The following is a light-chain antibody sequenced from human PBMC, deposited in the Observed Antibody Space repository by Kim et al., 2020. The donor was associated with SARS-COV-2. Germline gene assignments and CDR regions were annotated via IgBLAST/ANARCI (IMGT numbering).Light chain of an antibody. Sequence: EIGMTHSPATLSLSPGERATLSCTASQSIGTNLAWYQQKPGQAPRLLIYNAFTRATGIPARISGSGSGTEFTLTISSLQSEDFAVYYCQQYNDWPLTFGGGTKVDIK. CDR1: QSIGTN. J-gene: IGKJ4*01. V-gene: IGKV3D-15*01. CDR2: NAF. CDR3: QQYNDWPLT.